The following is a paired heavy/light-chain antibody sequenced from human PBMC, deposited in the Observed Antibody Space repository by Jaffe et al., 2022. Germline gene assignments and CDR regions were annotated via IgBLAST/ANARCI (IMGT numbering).Heavy chain of an antibody. CDR1: GFTLRNYG. D-gene: IGHD6-25*01. CDR3: AKDGWRVSGKDYHYYMDV. J-gene: IGHJ6*03. Sequence: QMQLVESGGGVVQPGGSLRLSCVASGFTLRNYGMHWVRQAAGKGLEWVAFIRYDGSQIYYADSVKGRFTISRDNSENTLYVQINSLRPEDTAVYYCAKDGWRVSGKDYHYYMDVWGKGTTVTVSS. V-gene: IGHV3-30*02. CDR2: IRYDGSQI.
Light chain of an antibody. CDR3: QQYYETVQT. Sequence: DIVMTQSPDSLAVSLGERATINCKSSQSVLYSSNNKNYLGWYQQKPGQPPKLLIYWASTRESGVPDRFSGSGSGTDFTLTISSLQAEDVAVYYCQQYYETVQTFGQGTKVEI. J-gene: IGKJ1*01. CDR2: WAS. CDR1: QSVLYSSNNKNY. V-gene: IGKV4-1*01.